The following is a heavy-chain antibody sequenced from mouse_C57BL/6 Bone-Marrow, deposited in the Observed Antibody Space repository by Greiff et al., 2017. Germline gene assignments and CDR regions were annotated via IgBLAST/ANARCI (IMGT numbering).Heavy chain of an antibody. CDR1: GYTFTDYE. V-gene: IGHV1-15*01. J-gene: IGHJ2*01. CDR2: IDPETGGT. Sequence: QVQLQQSGAELVRPGASVTLSCKASGYTFTDYEMHWVKQTPVHGLEWIGAIDPETGGTAYNQKFKGKAILTADKSSSTASMELRSLTSEDSAVYYCTRTLYYFDYWGQGTTLTVSS. CDR3: TRTLYYFDY.